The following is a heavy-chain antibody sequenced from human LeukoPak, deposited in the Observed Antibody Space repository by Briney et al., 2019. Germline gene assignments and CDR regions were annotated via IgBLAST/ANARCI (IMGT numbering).Heavy chain of an antibody. CDR2: IKSDGGST. V-gene: IGHV3-74*03. J-gene: IGHJ4*02. D-gene: IGHD6-19*01. CDR3: ARSNSSGWYYFDY. Sequence: GGSLRLSCAATGFTFSGYSVNWVRQAPGKGLVWVSRIKSDGGSTTNADSVKGRFTISRDNAKNTLYLQMNSLRAEDTAVYYCARSNSSGWYYFDYWGQGALVTVSS. CDR1: GFTFSGYS.